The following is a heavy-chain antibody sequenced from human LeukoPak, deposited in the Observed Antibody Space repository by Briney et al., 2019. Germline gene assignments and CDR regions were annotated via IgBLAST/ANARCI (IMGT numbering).Heavy chain of an antibody. D-gene: IGHD4-17*01. CDR3: ARAPDNYGALNWFDP. J-gene: IGHJ5*02. CDR2: IYYSGST. V-gene: IGHV4-59*01. CDR1: GGSISSYY. Sequence: PETLSLTCTVSGGSISSYYWSWISQPPGKGREWIGYIYYSGSTNYNPSLKSRVTISVDTSKNQFSLKLSSVTAADTAVYYCARAPDNYGALNWFDPWGQGTLVTVSS.